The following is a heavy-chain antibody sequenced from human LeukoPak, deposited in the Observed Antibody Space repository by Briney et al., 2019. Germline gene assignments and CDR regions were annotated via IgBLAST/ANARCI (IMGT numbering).Heavy chain of an antibody. D-gene: IGHD6-13*01. J-gene: IGHJ3*02. CDR3: ARDERGGSSSDI. V-gene: IGHV4-59*01. CDR2: IYYSGRT. Sequence: SETLSLTCTVSGGSISSYFWSWIRQPPGKGLEWIGYIYYSGRTYYNPSLKSRVTMSVDTSKSQFSLKLSSVTAADTAVYYCARDERGGSSSDIWGQGTMVTASS. CDR1: GGSISSYF.